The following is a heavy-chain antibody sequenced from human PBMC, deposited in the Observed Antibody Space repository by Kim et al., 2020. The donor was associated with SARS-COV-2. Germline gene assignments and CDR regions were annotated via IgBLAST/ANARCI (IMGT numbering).Heavy chain of an antibody. V-gene: IGHV5-51*01. CDR3: AARIAAAGNGGWFDP. CDR2: IYPGDSDT. CDR1: GYSFTSYW. D-gene: IGHD6-13*01. Sequence: GESLKISCKGSGYSFTSYWIGWVRQMPGKGLEWMGIIYPGDSDTRYSPSFQGQVTISADKSISTAYLQWSSLKASDTAMYYCAARIAAAGNGGWFDPWGQGTLVTGSS. J-gene: IGHJ5*02.